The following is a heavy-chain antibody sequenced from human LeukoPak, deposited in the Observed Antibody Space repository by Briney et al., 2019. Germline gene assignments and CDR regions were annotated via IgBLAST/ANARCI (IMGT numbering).Heavy chain of an antibody. D-gene: IGHD5-18*01. CDR2: IIPIFGKA. V-gene: IGHV1-69*04. J-gene: IGHJ4*02. Sequence: SVKVSCEASGGTFNNYAISWVRQAPGQGLEWMGRIIPIFGKAKYAQKFQGRVTITADKSTSTAYMELSSLRSEDTAVYYCAIRRGYSYGGIDYWGQGTLVTVSS. CDR3: AIRRGYSYGGIDY. CDR1: GGTFNNYA.